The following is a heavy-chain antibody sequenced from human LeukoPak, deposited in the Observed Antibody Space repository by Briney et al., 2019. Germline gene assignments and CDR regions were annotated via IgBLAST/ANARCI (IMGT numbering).Heavy chain of an antibody. Sequence: GGSQRLSCAASGFTVSSYAMHWVRQAPGKGLEWVAVISYDGSNKYYADSVKGRFTISRDNSKNTLYLQMNSLRAEDTAVYYCARDRDFWSGYSLDYRGQGTLVTVSS. CDR2: ISYDGSNK. CDR3: ARDRDFWSGYSLDY. CDR1: GFTVSSYA. D-gene: IGHD3-3*01. J-gene: IGHJ4*02. V-gene: IGHV3-30*04.